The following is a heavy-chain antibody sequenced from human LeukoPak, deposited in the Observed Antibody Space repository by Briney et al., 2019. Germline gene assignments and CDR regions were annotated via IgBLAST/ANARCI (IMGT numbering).Heavy chain of an antibody. J-gene: IGHJ5*02. D-gene: IGHD1-26*01. V-gene: IGHV3-7*01. CDR1: GFTFSSYW. Sequence: AGGSLRLSCAASGFTFSSYWMSWVRQAPGKGREWVANIKQDGSEKYYVDSVKGRFTISRDNAKNSLYLQMNSLRAEDTAVYYCARDKWELLSWFDPWGQGTLVTVSS. CDR2: IKQDGSEK. CDR3: ARDKWELLSWFDP.